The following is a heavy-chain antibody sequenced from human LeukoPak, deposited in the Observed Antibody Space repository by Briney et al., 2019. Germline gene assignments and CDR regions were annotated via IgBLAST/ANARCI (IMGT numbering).Heavy chain of an antibody. J-gene: IGHJ6*03. V-gene: IGHV1-69*06. CDR1: GGTFSSYA. D-gene: IGHD5-12*01. Sequence: VKVSCKASGGTFSSYAISWVRQAPGQGLEWMGGIIPIFGTANYAQKFQGRVTITADKSTSTAYMELSSLRSEDTAVYYCARVSGYDFRYYYYMDVWGKGTTVTVSS. CDR2: IIPIFGTA. CDR3: ARVSGYDFRYYYYMDV.